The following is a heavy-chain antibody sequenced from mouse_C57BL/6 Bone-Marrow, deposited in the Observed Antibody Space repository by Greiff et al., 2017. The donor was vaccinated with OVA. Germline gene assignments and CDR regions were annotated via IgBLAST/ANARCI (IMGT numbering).Heavy chain of an antibody. J-gene: IGHJ2*01. CDR2: IDPSDSET. CDR1: GYTFTSYW. D-gene: IGHD1-1*01. V-gene: IGHV1-52*01. CDR3: ASHYYGSSLYYFDY. Sequence: VQLQQPGAELVRPGSSVKLSCKASGYTFTSYWMHWVKQRPIQGLEWIGNIDPSDSETHYNQKFKDKATLTVDKSSSPAYMQLSSLTSEDSAVYYCASHYYGSSLYYFDYWGQGTTLTVSS.